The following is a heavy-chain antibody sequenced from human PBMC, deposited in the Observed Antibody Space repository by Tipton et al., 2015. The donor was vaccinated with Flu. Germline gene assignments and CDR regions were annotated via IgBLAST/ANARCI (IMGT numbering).Heavy chain of an antibody. Sequence: LRLSCTVSGGSISSSSYYWGWIRQPPGKGLEWIGSIYYSGSTYYNPSLKSRVTISVGTSKNQFSLKLSSVTAADTAVYYCAPGNTATDYWGQGTLVTVSS. D-gene: IGHD5-18*01. CDR2: IYYSGST. CDR3: APGNTATDY. J-gene: IGHJ4*02. V-gene: IGHV4-39*01. CDR1: GGSISSSSYY.